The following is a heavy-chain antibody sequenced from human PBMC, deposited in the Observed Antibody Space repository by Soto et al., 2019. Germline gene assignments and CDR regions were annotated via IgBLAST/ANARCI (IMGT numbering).Heavy chain of an antibody. CDR2: ISYDGSNK. V-gene: IGHV3-30*18. CDR3: AKGLSSCYYDVNFPGPD. Sequence: QVQLVESGGGVVQPGRSLRLSCAASGFTFSSYGIHWVLQAPGKGLEWVAVISYDGSNKYYADSVKGRFTISRDNSKTTLNLQMTSMRADDTAVYYCAKGLSSCYYDVNFPGPDWCQGTLVTVSS. J-gene: IGHJ4*02. CDR1: GFTFSSYG. D-gene: IGHD3-22*01.